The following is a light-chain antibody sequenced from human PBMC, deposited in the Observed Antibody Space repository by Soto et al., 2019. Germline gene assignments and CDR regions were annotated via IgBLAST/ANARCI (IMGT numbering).Light chain of an antibody. V-gene: IGKV1-33*01. CDR3: QQYDNLPLT. Sequence: DIQMTQSPSSLSASVGDRVTITCQANQDISNDLNWYQQKPGKAPKLLSYDASNLETGVPSRFSGSGSGTDFTFTISSLQPEDIATYYCQQYDNLPLTFGGGTKVEIK. CDR1: QDISND. CDR2: DAS. J-gene: IGKJ4*02.